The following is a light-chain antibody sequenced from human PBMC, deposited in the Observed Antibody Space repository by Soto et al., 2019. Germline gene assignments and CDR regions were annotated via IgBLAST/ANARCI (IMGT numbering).Light chain of an antibody. Sequence: EIVLTQSPATLSLSPGERATLSCRASQSVSSYLAWYQQKPGQAPRLLIYDASNRATGITARVSGSGSGTDFSITISSLKPEDFAVYYCQQQSNWHLPITFVQGTRLEIK. J-gene: IGKJ5*01. CDR2: DAS. CDR1: QSVSSY. V-gene: IGKV3-11*01. CDR3: QQQSNWHLPIT.